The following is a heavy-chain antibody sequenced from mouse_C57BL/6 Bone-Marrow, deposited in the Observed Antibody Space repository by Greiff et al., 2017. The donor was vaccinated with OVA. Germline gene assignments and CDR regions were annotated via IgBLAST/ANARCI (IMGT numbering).Heavy chain of an antibody. V-gene: IGHV1-15*01. J-gene: IGHJ2*01. CDR1: GYTFTDYE. CDR3: TRVGPDY. CDR2: IDPETGGT. Sequence: QVQLQQSGAELVRPGASVTLSCKASGYTFTDYEMHWVKQTPVHGLEWIGAIDPETGGTAYNQKFKGKAILTADKSSSPAYMELRSLTSEDSAVYYCTRVGPDYWGQGTTLTVSS.